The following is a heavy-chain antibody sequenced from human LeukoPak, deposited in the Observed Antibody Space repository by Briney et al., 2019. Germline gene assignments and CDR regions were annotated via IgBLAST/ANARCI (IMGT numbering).Heavy chain of an antibody. D-gene: IGHD4-17*01. J-gene: IGHJ4*02. CDR3: ARNRGDPSYFDY. V-gene: IGHV3-23*01. CDR2: IAGSGDST. Sequence: PGGSLRLSCAASGFTFSSFAMTWVRQAPGKGLEWVSAIAGSGDSTYYADSVKGRFTISRDNSKNTLYVQMNSLRAEDTAVYYCARNRGDPSYFDYWGQGTLVTVSS. CDR1: GFTFSSFA.